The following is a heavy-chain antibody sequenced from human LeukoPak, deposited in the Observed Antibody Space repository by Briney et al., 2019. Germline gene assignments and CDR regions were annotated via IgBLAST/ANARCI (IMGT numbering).Heavy chain of an antibody. CDR2: IYYSGST. CDR3: ARDGPSYYGSGSYLGWSDP. J-gene: IGHJ5*02. V-gene: IGHV4-59*01. D-gene: IGHD3-10*01. Sequence: PSETLSLTCTVSGGSISSYYWSWIRQPPGKGLEWIGYIYYSGSTNYNPSLKSRVTISVDTSKNQFSLKLSSVTAADTAVYYCARDGPSYYGSGSYLGWSDPWGQGTLVTVSS. CDR1: GGSISSYY.